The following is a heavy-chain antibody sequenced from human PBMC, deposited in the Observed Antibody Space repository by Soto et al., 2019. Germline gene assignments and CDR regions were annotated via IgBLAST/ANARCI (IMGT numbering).Heavy chain of an antibody. CDR3: ARAIVVVVAATRKYYYGMDV. CDR2: IYHSGST. D-gene: IGHD2-15*01. CDR1: GGSISSSNW. J-gene: IGHJ6*02. V-gene: IGHV4-4*02. Sequence: QVQLQESGPGLVKPSGTLSLTCAVSGGSISSSNWWSWVRQPPGKGLGWIGEIYHSGSTNYNPSLKSRVTISVDKSKNQFSLKLSSVTAADTAVYYCARAIVVVVAATRKYYYGMDVWGQGTTVTVSS.